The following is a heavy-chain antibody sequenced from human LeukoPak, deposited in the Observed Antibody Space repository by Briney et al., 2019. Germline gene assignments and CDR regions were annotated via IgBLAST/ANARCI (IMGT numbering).Heavy chain of an antibody. V-gene: IGHV4-4*07. CDR1: GASINSHY. CDR2: IYTSRRT. Sequence: PSETLSLTCTVSGASINSHYWNWIRQPGGKGLEWIGRIYTSRRTKYNPSLKSRVTISVDKSKNQFSLNLTSVTAADTAVYYCARDGSGWTDDDAFDVWGQGTMVTVSS. CDR3: ARDGSGWTDDDAFDV. J-gene: IGHJ3*01. D-gene: IGHD6-19*01.